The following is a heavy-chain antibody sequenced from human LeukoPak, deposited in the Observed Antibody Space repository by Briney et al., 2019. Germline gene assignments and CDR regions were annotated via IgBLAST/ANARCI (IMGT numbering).Heavy chain of an antibody. J-gene: IGHJ4*02. V-gene: IGHV1-18*01. Sequence: GASVKVSCKASGYTFSSFGVSWVRQAPGQGLEWMGWISLYNGNTYYPQKVQGRVTVTTDTSTSTAYMELRSLKSDDTAVYYCARTNLDCKNGVCYDYWGQGTLVTVSS. CDR3: ARTNLDCKNGVCYDY. CDR2: ISLYNGNT. D-gene: IGHD2-8*01. CDR1: GYTFSSFG.